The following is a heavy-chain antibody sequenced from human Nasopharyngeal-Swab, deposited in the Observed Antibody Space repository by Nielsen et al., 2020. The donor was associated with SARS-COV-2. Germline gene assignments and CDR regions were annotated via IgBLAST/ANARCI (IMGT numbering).Heavy chain of an antibody. V-gene: IGHV7-4-1*02. D-gene: IGHD5-18*01. CDR3: VRDQAMARPNWFDP. J-gene: IGHJ5*02. CDR1: LYTFTRYA. CDR2: IATPTGHP. Sequence: ASVNVSCKSSLYTFTRYAINWLRQAPGQGPEWMGWIATPTGHPTYAQGFTGRFVFSLDTSVATAYLHINSLKTEDTAIYYCVRDQAMARPNWFDPWGQGTLVTVSS.